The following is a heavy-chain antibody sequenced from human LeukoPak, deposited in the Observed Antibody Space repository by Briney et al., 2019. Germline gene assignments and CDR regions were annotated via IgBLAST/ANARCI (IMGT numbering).Heavy chain of an antibody. CDR1: GGSISSYY. V-gene: IGHV4-4*07. D-gene: IGHD1-26*01. CDR3: ARDLGIVGATETFDI. J-gene: IGHJ3*02. CDR2: IYTSGST. Sequence: PSETLSLTCTVSGGSISSYYWSWIRQPAGKGLEWIGRIYTSGSTNYNPSLKSRVTMSVDTSKNQFSLKLSSVTAADTAVYYCARDLGIVGATETFDIWGQGTMVTVSS.